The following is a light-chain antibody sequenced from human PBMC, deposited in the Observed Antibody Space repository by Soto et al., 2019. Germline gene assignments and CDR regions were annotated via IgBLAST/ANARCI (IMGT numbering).Light chain of an antibody. Sequence: DIQMTQSPSTLSASVGDRVTITCRASQSFSNWLAWYQQKPGKAPKLLIHKASSLGSGVPSRLSGSGSGTEFTLTISSLQPDDFATYYCQQYNSYSITFGQGTRLEIK. CDR1: QSFSNW. V-gene: IGKV1-5*03. CDR2: KAS. CDR3: QQYNSYSIT. J-gene: IGKJ5*01.